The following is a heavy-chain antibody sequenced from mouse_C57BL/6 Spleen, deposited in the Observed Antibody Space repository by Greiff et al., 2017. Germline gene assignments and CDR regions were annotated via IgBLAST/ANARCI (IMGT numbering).Heavy chain of an antibody. CDR3: ARNGSPVDY. V-gene: IGHV1-9*01. D-gene: IGHD1-1*01. CDR1: GYTFTGYW. J-gene: IGHJ2*01. Sequence: VKLMESGAELMKPGASVKFSCKATGYTFTGYWIEWVKQRPGHGLEWIGVIFPGSGSTNYNEKFKGKATFTADTSSNTAYIQLSSLATEYSASYYCARNGSPVDYWGQGTTLTVSS. CDR2: IFPGSGST.